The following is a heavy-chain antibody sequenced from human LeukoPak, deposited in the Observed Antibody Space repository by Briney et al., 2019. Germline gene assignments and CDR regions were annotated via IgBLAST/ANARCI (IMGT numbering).Heavy chain of an antibody. Sequence: SETLSLTCAVYGGSFSGYYWSWIRQPPGKGLEWIGEINHSGSTNYNPSLKGRVTISVDTSKNQFSLKLSSVTAADTAVYYCARAASSTSKNFDYWGQGTLVTVSS. J-gene: IGHJ4*02. CDR3: ARAASSTSKNFDY. V-gene: IGHV4-34*01. CDR2: INHSGST. D-gene: IGHD2-2*01. CDR1: GGSFSGYY.